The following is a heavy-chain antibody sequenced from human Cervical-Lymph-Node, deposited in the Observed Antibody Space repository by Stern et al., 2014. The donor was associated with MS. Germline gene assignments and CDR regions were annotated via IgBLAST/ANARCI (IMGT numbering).Heavy chain of an antibody. V-gene: IGHV1-18*01. D-gene: IGHD6-6*01. CDR1: GYTFTSYG. CDR3: ARDLEQLVVIDYYYGMDV. J-gene: IGHJ6*02. CDR2: ISEYNGHT. Sequence: QVQLGQSGPEVRKTGASVKVSCKASGYTFTSYGISWVRQAPGQGLEWMGWISEYNGHTKYAQKFQGRVSMTTDTSTGTVYMELRSLRSDDSAVYYCARDLEQLVVIDYYYGMDVWGQGTTVTVSS.